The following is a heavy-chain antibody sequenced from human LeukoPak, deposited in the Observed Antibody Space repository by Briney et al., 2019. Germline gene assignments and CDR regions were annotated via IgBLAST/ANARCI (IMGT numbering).Heavy chain of an antibody. D-gene: IGHD6-13*01. CDR3: ARDDGGAGNDY. J-gene: IGHJ4*02. CDR1: GYTFTGYY. V-gene: IGHV1-2*02. CDR2: INPYSGGT. Sequence: ASVKVSRKASGYTFTGYYIHWVRQAPGQGLEWMGWINPYSGGTNSAQNFQGRVTMTRDTSISTAYMELSSRRSDDTAVYYCARDDGGAGNDYWGQGTLVTVSS.